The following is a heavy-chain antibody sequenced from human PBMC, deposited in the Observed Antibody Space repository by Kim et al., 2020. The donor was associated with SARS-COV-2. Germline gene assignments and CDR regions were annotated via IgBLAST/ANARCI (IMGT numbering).Heavy chain of an antibody. D-gene: IGHD3-22*01. Sequence: SVKVSCNTSGFPSTTSAVQWVRQARGQPLEWIGWIVIGSGFTSYVQKFRERVTIANDMSTRTVYMELRSLRSEDTAVYYCAADSTARFSSAWIDAFDIWGQGTLITVS. CDR2: IVIGSGFT. CDR1: GFPSTTSA. V-gene: IGHV1-58*01. CDR3: AADSTARFSSAWIDAFDI. J-gene: IGHJ3*02.